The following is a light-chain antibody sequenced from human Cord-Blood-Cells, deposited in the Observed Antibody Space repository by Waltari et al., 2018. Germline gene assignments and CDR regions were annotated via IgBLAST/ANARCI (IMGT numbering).Light chain of an antibody. Sequence: AIRMTQSPSSFPASTGDRVTNTCRASQGISSYLAWYQQKPGKAPKLLIYAASTLQSGVPSRFSGSGSGTDFTLTISCLQSEDFATYYCQQYYSYPFTFGPGTKVDIK. J-gene: IGKJ3*01. V-gene: IGKV1-8*01. CDR3: QQYYSYPFT. CDR2: AAS. CDR1: QGISSY.